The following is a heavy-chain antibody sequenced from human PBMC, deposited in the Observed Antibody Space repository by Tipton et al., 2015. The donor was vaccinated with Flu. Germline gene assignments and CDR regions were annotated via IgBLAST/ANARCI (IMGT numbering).Heavy chain of an antibody. CDR3: ASERGYYDSSGYWFDP. Sequence: TLSLTCTVSGGSISSGDYYWSWIRQPPGKGLEWIGYIYYSGSTYYNPSLKSRVTISVDTSKNQCSLKLSSVTAADTAVYYCASERGYYDSSGYWFDPGGQGTLVTVSS. D-gene: IGHD3-22*01. J-gene: IGHJ5*02. CDR2: IYYSGST. V-gene: IGHV4-30-4*01. CDR1: GGSISSGDYY.